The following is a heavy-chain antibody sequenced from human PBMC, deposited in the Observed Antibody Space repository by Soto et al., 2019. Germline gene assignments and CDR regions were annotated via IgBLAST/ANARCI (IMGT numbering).Heavy chain of an antibody. CDR1: GGSVSSGSYY. CDR3: ARDVRGDRFDY. J-gene: IGHJ4*02. Sequence: QVQLQESGPGLVKPSETLSLTCTVSGGSVSSGSYYWSWIRQPPGKGLEWIGYIYYSGSTNYNPSLKSRVTISVDTSKNQFSLKLSSVTAADTAVYYCARDVRGDRFDYWGQGNLVTVSS. V-gene: IGHV4-61*01. D-gene: IGHD3-10*01. CDR2: IYYSGST.